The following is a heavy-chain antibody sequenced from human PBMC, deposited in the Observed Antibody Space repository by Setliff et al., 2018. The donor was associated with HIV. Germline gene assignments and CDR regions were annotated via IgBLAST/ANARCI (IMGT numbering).Heavy chain of an antibody. V-gene: IGHV1-2*06. CDR2: INPKSGVA. CDR3: ARAHFLVAMTRNLFDP. J-gene: IGHJ5*02. CDR1: GYTFTDFY. D-gene: IGHD5-12*01. Sequence: GASVKVSCKASGYTFTDFYIHWVRQAPGQGLEWIGRINPKSGVADYLNKFQGRVTMTTDTSTNTAHMELIRPRFDDTAVYYCARAHFLVAMTRNLFDPWGQGALVTVSS.